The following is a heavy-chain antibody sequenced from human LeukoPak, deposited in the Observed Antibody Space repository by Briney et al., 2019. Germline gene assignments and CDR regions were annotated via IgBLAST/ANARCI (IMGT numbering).Heavy chain of an antibody. V-gene: IGHV1-18*01. CDR3: ARDAYYYYGSGSPIRAFDI. CDR2: INAYNGNT. Sequence: ASVKVSCKASGYTFTSYGFSWVRQAPGQGLEWMGWINAYNGNTNYAQKLQGRVTMTTDTSTSTAYMELRSLRSDDTAVYYCARDAYYYYGSGSPIRAFDIWGQGTTVTVSS. CDR1: GYTFTSYG. J-gene: IGHJ3*02. D-gene: IGHD3-10*01.